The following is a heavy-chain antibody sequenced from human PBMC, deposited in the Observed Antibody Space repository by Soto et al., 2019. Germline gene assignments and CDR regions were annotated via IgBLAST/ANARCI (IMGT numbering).Heavy chain of an antibody. Sequence: GGSLRLSCAASGFTFSSYAMSWVRQAPGKGLEWVSAISGSGGSTYYADSVKGRFTISRDNSKNTLYLQMNSLRAEDTAVYYCAKDTGHYGYIATFGYWGQGTLVTVSS. CDR1: GFTFSSYA. J-gene: IGHJ4*02. CDR3: AKDTGHYGYIATFGY. V-gene: IGHV3-23*01. CDR2: ISGSGGST. D-gene: IGHD5-18*01.